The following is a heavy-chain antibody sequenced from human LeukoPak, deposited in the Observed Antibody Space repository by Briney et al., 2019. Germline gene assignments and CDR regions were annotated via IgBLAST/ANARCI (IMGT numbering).Heavy chain of an antibody. CDR1: GFTFSSYA. J-gene: IGHJ4*02. D-gene: IGHD3-22*01. V-gene: IGHV3-30-3*01. CDR2: ISYDGSNK. CDR3: ARDPRRGGSSGYLLY. Sequence: GGSLRLSCAASGFTFSSYALHWVRQAPGKGLEWVAVISYDGSNKYYADSVKGRFTISRDNSKNTLYLQMNSLRAEDTAVYYCARDPRRGGSSGYLLYWGQGTLVTVSS.